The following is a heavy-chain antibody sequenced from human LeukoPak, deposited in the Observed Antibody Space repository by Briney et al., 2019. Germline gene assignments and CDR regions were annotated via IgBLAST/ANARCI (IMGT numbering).Heavy chain of an antibody. J-gene: IGHJ6*02. CDR3: ARESSGRGMDV. CDR1: GFTFSSYW. Sequence: GGSLRLSCAASGFTFSSYWMHWVRQAPGKGMVWVSRINSDGSSTSYADSVKGRFTISRDNAKNTLYLQMNSLRAEDTAVYYCARESSGRGMDVWGQGTTVTVSS. D-gene: IGHD6-19*01. CDR2: INSDGSST. V-gene: IGHV3-74*01.